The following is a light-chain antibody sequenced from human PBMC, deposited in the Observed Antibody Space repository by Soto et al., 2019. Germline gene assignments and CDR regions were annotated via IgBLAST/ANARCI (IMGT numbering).Light chain of an antibody. CDR2: KAS. CDR1: QSISSY. J-gene: IGKJ2*01. V-gene: IGKV1-5*03. CDR3: QQYNSYSYT. Sequence: DIQMTQSPSTLSASVGDRVTIACRASQSISSYLAWYQQKPGKAPNLLIYKASKLASGVPSRFTGGGSGTDFTLTINSLQPDDSATYFCQQYNSYSYTFGHGTKLEIK.